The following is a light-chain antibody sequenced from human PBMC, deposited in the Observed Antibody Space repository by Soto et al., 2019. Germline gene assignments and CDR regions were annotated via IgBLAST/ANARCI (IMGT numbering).Light chain of an antibody. CDR3: QQYVSPPIT. J-gene: IGKJ1*01. Sequence: EIVLTQSPGTLSLSPGERATLSCRASQSVSSSYLAWYQQKPGQAPRLLIYGASSRATGIPDRFSGSGSGTDFTLTISRLEPEDFAVYYCQQYVSPPITFGQGTKVDIK. CDR2: GAS. CDR1: QSVSSSY. V-gene: IGKV3-20*01.